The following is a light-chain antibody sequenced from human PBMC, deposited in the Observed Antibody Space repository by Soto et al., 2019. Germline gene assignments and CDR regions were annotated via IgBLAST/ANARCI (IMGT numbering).Light chain of an antibody. J-gene: IGLJ1*01. V-gene: IGLV2-14*01. CDR2: EVS. Sequence: QSALTQPASVSGSPGQSITISCTGTSRDVGGYNYVSWYQQQSGKAPKLLIHEVSNRPAGVSDRFSGSKSGNTASLTISGLQAEDEADYYCSAFATSRAYVFGIGTKLTVL. CDR3: SAFATSRAYV. CDR1: SRDVGGYNY.